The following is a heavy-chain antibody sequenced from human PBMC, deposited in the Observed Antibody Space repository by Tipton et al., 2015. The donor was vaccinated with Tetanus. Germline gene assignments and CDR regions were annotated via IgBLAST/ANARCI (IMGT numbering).Heavy chain of an antibody. Sequence: TLSLTCTVSGASISSYHWSWIRQPPGQGLEWIGYMYNSGSINSTKSSPSLKSRVTISADTSKNQLSLRVTSVTAADTAIYYCAYGVGELLPGYWGQGTLVTVSS. CDR2: MYNSGSINST. CDR1: GASISSYH. CDR3: AYGVGELLPGY. D-gene: IGHD3-16*01. J-gene: IGHJ4*02. V-gene: IGHV4-59*08.